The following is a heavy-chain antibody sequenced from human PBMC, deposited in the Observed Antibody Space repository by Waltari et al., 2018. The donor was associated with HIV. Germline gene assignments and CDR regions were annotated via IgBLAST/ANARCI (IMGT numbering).Heavy chain of an antibody. CDR3: ARDRTRGIQLWLYSWFDP. V-gene: IGHV1-69*06. CDR2: IIPIFGTA. CDR1: GGTFRSYA. J-gene: IGHJ5*02. D-gene: IGHD5-18*01. Sequence: QVQLVQSGAEVKKPGSSVKVSCKASGGTFRSYAISWVRQAPGQGLEWMGGIIPIFGTANYAQKFQGRVTITADKSTSTAYMELSSLRSEDTAVYYCARDRTRGIQLWLYSWFDPWGQGTLVTVSS.